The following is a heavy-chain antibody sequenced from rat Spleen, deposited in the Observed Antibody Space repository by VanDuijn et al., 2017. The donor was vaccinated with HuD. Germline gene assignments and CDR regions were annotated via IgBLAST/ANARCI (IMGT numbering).Heavy chain of an antibody. CDR3: ARLDY. Sequence: EVQLVESGGGLVQPGRSLKVSCAASGFIFSDYYMAWVRQAPMKGLEWVATISYDGSSTYYRDSVKGRFTISRDNAKSTLYLQMDSLRSEDTATYYCARLDYWGQGVMVTVSS. CDR2: ISYDGSST. J-gene: IGHJ2*01. V-gene: IGHV5-7*01. CDR1: GFIFSDYY.